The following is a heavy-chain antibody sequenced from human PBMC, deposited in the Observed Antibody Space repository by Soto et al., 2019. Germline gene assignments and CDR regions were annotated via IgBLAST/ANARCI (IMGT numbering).Heavy chain of an antibody. V-gene: IGHV3-74*01. J-gene: IGHJ3*02. D-gene: IGHD3-9*01. CDR3: ARGVYYYILSGYHAGAFDI. CDR1: GFTFSSYW. CDR2: INSDGSST. Sequence: GGSLRLSCAASGFTFSSYWMHWVRQAPGKGLVWVSRINSDGSSTSYADSVKGRFTISRDNAKNTLYLQMNSLRAEDTAVYYCARGVYYYILSGYHAGAFDIWGQGTMVTGSS.